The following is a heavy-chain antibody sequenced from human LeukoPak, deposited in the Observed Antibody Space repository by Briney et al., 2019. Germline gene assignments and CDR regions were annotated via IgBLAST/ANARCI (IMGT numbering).Heavy chain of an antibody. CDR1: GDSISSGSYY. D-gene: IGHD1-26*01. V-gene: IGHV4-39*01. CDR2: IYYSGST. CDR3: ARVGPTAY. J-gene: IGHJ4*02. Sequence: SETLSLTCTVSGDSISSGSYYWGWIRQPPGKGLEWIGSIYYSGSTYYNPSLKSRVTISVGTSKNQFSLKLSSVTAADTAVYYCARVGPTAYWGQGTLVIVSS.